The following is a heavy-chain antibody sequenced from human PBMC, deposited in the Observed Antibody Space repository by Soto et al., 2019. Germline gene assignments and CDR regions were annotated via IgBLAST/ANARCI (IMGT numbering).Heavy chain of an antibody. D-gene: IGHD3-3*01. J-gene: IGHJ6*03. V-gene: IGHV3-21*01. CDR3: AREGLRFLEWLAGYMDV. CDR1: GFTFSSYS. Sequence: GGSLRLSCAASGFTFSSYSMNWVRQAPGKGLEWVSSISSSSSYIYYADSVKGRFTISRDNAKNSLYLQMNSLRAEDTAVYYCAREGLRFLEWLAGYMDVWGKGTTVTVSS. CDR2: ISSSSSYI.